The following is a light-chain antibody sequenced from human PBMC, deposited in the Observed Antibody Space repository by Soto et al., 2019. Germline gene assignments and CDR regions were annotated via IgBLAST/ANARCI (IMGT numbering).Light chain of an antibody. V-gene: IGKV1-39*01. J-gene: IGKJ2*01. CDR2: GTY. CDR3: QESYSAFYT. Sequence: DIPMTQSPSSLSASVGDRVTITCRASQSVSDYLNWYQQKPAKPPKLLILGTYSLKSVVPSRFSVCGSVTDFTLTITSLQPEDCAPYYCQESYSAFYTFGQGTKLLIK. CDR1: QSVSDY.